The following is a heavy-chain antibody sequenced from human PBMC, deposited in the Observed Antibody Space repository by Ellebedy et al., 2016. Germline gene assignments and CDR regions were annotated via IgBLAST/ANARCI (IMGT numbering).Heavy chain of an antibody. CDR3: ARGVGGTSLNWFDP. CDR1: GLSFRNFF. CDR2: IISSGTYI. D-gene: IGHD3-16*01. J-gene: IGHJ5*02. V-gene: IGHV3-21*01. Sequence: GGSLRLXXVASGLSFRNFFMSWVRQAPGKGLEWVSSIISSGTYIYYGDSVKGRFTISRDNAKNSLYLQMNSLRAEDTAVYYCARGVGGTSLNWFDPWGQGTLVTVSS.